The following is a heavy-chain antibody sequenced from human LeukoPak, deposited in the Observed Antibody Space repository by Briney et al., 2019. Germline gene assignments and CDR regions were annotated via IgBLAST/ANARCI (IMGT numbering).Heavy chain of an antibody. J-gene: IGHJ3*02. CDR3: ARAMVRGPNDAFDI. V-gene: IGHV1-69*05. CDR1: GGTFSSYA. D-gene: IGHD3-10*01. Sequence: GASVKVSCKASGGTFSSYAISWVRQAPGQGLEWMGGIIPIFGTANYAQKFQGRVTITTDESTSTAYTELSSLRSEDTAVYYCARAMVRGPNDAFDIWGQGTMVTVSS. CDR2: IIPIFGTA.